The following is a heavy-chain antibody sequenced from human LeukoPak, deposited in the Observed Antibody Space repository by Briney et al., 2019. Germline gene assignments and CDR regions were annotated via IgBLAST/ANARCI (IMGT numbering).Heavy chain of an antibody. V-gene: IGHV1-69*02. CDR1: GATFSSYT. D-gene: IGHD2-2*01. Sequence: SSVKVSCKASGATFSSYTISWVRQAPGRGLEWMGRIIPILGIANYAQKFQGRVTITADKSTSTAYMELISLRAEDTAVYYCATHCSSTSCYAGSFDYWGQGTLVTVSS. J-gene: IGHJ4*02. CDR2: IIPILGIA. CDR3: ATHCSSTSCYAGSFDY.